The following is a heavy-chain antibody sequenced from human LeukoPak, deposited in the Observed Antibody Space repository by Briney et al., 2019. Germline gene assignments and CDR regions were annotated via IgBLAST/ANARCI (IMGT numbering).Heavy chain of an antibody. CDR1: EFTFSSDS. J-gene: IGHJ4*02. CDR3: ARSNYYGSGSYYDY. CDR2: ISGSSKSI. D-gene: IGHD3-10*01. V-gene: IGHV3-21*01. Sequence: SLLLSCAGTEFTFSSDSMNWVRHGQGKGLEWVSSISGSSKSIYYADSVRGRFTISRDNAKNSLYLQMNSLRAEDTAVYYCARSNYYGSGSYYDYWGQGALVTVSS.